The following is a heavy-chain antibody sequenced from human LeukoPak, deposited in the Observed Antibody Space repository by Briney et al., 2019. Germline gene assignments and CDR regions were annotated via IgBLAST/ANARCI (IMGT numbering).Heavy chain of an antibody. J-gene: IGHJ4*02. CDR2: IEQDGSDK. Sequence: GGSLRLSCAASGFTFSSYWMSWVRQAPGKGLEWVANIEQDGSDKYYVDSVKGRFIISRDNAKNSLYLQMNSLRAEDTAVYYCARGVPTGIDYFDYWGQGTLVTVSS. CDR1: GFTFSSYW. CDR3: ARGVPTGIDYFDY. V-gene: IGHV3-7*01. D-gene: IGHD1-1*01.